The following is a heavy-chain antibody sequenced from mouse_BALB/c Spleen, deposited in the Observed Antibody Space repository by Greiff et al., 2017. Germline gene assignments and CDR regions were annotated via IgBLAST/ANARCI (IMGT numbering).Heavy chain of an antibody. D-gene: IGHD2-4*01. CDR3: TLYYDYDY. V-gene: IGHV1S81*02. CDR2: INPSNGGT. J-gene: IGHJ2*01. Sequence: QVQLKQSGAELVKPGASVKLSCKASGYTFTSYSMYWVKQRPGQGLEWMVEINPSNGGTNFNEKFKSKATLTVDKSSSTAYMQLSSLTSEDSAVYYCTLYYDYDYWGQGTTRTVSA. CDR1: GYTFTSYS.